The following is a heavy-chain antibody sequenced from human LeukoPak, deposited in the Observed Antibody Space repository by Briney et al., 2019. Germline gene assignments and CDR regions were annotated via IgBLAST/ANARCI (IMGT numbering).Heavy chain of an antibody. Sequence: MSGGSLRLSCAASGFTFSSYSMNWVRQAPGKGLEWVSSISSSSSYIYYADSVKGRFTISRDNAKNSLYLQMNSLRAEDTAVYYCARDSGAPITMIVPDAFDIWGQGTMVTVSS. J-gene: IGHJ3*02. V-gene: IGHV3-21*01. CDR1: GFTFSSYS. D-gene: IGHD3-22*01. CDR3: ARDSGAPITMIVPDAFDI. CDR2: ISSSSSYI.